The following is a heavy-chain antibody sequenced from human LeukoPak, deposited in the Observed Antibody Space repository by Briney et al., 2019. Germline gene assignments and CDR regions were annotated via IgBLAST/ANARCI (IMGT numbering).Heavy chain of an antibody. V-gene: IGHV4-39*07. J-gene: IGHJ4*02. CDR1: GGSISSSSYY. CDR2: IFYSGRT. D-gene: IGHD6-19*01. Sequence: SETLSLTCTASGGSISSSSYYWGWIRQPPGNGLECIGSIFYSGRTYYNPSLKSRVTILVDTSKNQFSLKLSSVTAADTAVYYCARILYSSNIDYWGQGTLVTVSS. CDR3: ARILYSSNIDY.